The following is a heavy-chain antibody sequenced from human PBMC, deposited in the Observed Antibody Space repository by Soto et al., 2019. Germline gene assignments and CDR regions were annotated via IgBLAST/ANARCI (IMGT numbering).Heavy chain of an antibody. D-gene: IGHD2-15*01. Sequence: SETLSLTCTVSGGSISSYYWSWIRQPPGKGLEWIGYIYYSGSTNYNPSLKSRVTISVDTSKNQFSLKLSSVTAADTAVYYCARVEGCSGGSCYSGFVDYWGQGTLVTVS. CDR2: IYYSGST. V-gene: IGHV4-59*01. CDR1: GGSISSYY. CDR3: ARVEGCSGGSCYSGFVDY. J-gene: IGHJ4*02.